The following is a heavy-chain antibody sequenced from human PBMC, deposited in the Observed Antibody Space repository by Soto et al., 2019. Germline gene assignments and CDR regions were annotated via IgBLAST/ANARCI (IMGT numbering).Heavy chain of an antibody. V-gene: IGHV3-30*03. Sequence: QVQLLESGGGVVQPGRSLRLSCAASGFIFNSYGMHWIRQAPGKGLEWVAVISYDGSNIFYADSVKGRFTISRDNSNNTLYLQMNSLRGDDTAVYYCARGVLGVATIAIGFYLDYWGQGTLVTTSS. CDR1: GFIFNSYG. J-gene: IGHJ4*02. CDR2: ISYDGSNI. D-gene: IGHD5-12*01. CDR3: ARGVLGVATIAIGFYLDY.